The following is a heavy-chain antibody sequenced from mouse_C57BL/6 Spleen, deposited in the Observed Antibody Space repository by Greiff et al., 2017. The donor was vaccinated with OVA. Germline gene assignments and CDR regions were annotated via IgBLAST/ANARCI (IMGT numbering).Heavy chain of an antibody. Sequence: EVQGVESGGDLVKPGGSLKLSCAASGFTFSSYGMSWVRQTPDKRLEWVATISSGGSYTYYPDSVKGRFTISRDNAKNTRYLQMSSLKSEDTAMYYWARPGYYGSSYEGAWFAYWGQGTLVTVSA. CDR3: ARPGYYGSSYEGAWFAY. CDR2: ISSGGSYT. D-gene: IGHD1-1*01. CDR1: GFTFSSYG. J-gene: IGHJ3*01. V-gene: IGHV5-6*01.